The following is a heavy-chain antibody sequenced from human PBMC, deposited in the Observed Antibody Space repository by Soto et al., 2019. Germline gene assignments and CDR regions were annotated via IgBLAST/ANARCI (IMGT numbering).Heavy chain of an antibody. CDR3: ARARSYCSSTSCYTAAGYYYYGMDV. CDR1: RGTFSSYA. V-gene: IGHV1-69*06. CDR2: IIPIFGTA. J-gene: IGHJ6*02. Sequence: SVKVSCKASRGTFSSYAISWVLQAPGQGLEWMGGIIPIFGTANYAQKFQGRVKITADKSTSTAYMELSSLRSEDTAVYYCARARSYCSSTSCYTAAGYYYYGMDVWGQGTTVTVSS. D-gene: IGHD2-2*02.